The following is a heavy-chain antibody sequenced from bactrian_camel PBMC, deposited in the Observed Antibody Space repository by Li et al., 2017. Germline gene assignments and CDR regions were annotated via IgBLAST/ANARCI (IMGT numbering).Heavy chain of an antibody. V-gene: IGHV3S54*01. CDR2: IYRGGSST. CDR3: AADRFAWAMDCTGWISTRPIDAY. J-gene: IGHJ4*01. CDR1: GDIPSRSC. Sequence: HVQLVESGGGSVPAGGSLRLSCVASGDIPSRSCMGWFRQAEGKEREPIAAIYRGGSSTWYADSVKGRFTISRDSAKNTLYLQMDSLKVDDTAMYYCAADRFAWAMDCTGWISTRPIDAYWGQGTQVTVS. D-gene: IGHD5*01.